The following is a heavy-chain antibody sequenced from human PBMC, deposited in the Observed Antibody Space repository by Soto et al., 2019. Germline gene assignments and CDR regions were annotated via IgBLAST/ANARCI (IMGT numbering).Heavy chain of an antibody. CDR1: GFTFSSYW. D-gene: IGHD3-9*01. CDR2: TNYDGSDT. V-gene: IGHV3-74*01. J-gene: IGHJ4*02. CDR3: ARDPYYDILTSTAAYFDH. Sequence: PGGSLRLSCAASGFTFSSYWMYWVRQAPGKGLEWVSLTNYDGSDTSYADSVKGRFTISRDNSKNTLYLQMNSLRPEDTAVYYCARDPYYDILTSTAAYFDHWGQGTLVTVSS.